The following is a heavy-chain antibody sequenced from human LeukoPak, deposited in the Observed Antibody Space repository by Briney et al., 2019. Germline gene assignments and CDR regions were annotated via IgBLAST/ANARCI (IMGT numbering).Heavy chain of an antibody. CDR2: ISSSGSTT. V-gene: IGHV3-48*03. J-gene: IGHJ4*02. CDR1: GFTFSSYE. D-gene: IGHD6-13*01. CDR3: ASLRPRQQLVVDH. Sequence: GGSLRLSCAASGFTFSSYEMNWVRQAPGKGLEWVSYISSSGSTTYYADSVKGQFTISRDNAKNSLYLQMNSLGAEDTAVYYCASLRPRQQLVVDHWGQGTLVTVSS.